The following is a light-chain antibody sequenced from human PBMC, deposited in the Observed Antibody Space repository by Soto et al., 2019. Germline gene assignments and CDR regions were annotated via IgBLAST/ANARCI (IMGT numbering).Light chain of an antibody. J-gene: IGKJ1*01. CDR1: QGIRDN. V-gene: IGKV1-6*01. CDR2: AAS. CDR3: LQDYNYPWT. Sequence: AIQMTQSPSSLSASVGDRVTITCRASQGIRDNLGWSRQRPVKAPELLTFAASTVQGNVTSSCSSSGSGTDFPITISSLQAEDFATYYYLQDYNYPWTFGQGTKVDIK.